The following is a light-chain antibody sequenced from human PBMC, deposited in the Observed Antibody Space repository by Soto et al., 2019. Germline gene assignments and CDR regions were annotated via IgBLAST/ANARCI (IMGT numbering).Light chain of an antibody. CDR2: END. V-gene: IGLV1-51*01. Sequence: QSALPQPASVSGSPGQSITISCTGTSTDVGGYNYVSWYQHLPGAAPKLLIFENDKRPSGIPDRFSGSRSATSATLDITGLQTGDEADYYCGTWHNILSAYVIGTGTKVTVL. CDR3: GTWHNILSAYV. J-gene: IGLJ1*01. CDR1: STDVGGYNY.